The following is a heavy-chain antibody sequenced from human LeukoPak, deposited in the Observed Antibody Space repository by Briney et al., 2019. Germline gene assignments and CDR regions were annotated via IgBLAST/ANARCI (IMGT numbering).Heavy chain of an antibody. CDR3: ARGRVVAVPGAIRRNNWFDP. V-gene: IGHV4-34*01. Sequence: SETLSLTCAVYGGSFSGYYWSWIRQPPGKGLEWIGEINHSGSTNYNPSPKSAVTISVDTTTKQFSLKQSSVTTPDTAVYYCARGRVVAVPGAIRRNNWFDPWGQGTLVTVSS. CDR2: INHSGST. J-gene: IGHJ5*02. CDR1: GGSFSGYY. D-gene: IGHD2-2*02.